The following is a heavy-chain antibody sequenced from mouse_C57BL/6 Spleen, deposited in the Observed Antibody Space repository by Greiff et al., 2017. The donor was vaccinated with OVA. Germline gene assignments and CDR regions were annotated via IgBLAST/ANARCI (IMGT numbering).Heavy chain of an antibody. CDR2: IDPENGDT. CDR1: GFNIKDDY. V-gene: IGHV14-4*01. CDR3: IYYGNYNAMDY. D-gene: IGHD2-1*01. J-gene: IGHJ4*01. Sequence: EVKLMESGAELVRPGASVKLSCTASGFNIKDDYMHWVKQRPEQGLEWIGWIDPENGDTEYASKFQGKATITADTSSNTAYLQLSSLTSEDTAVYYCIYYGNYNAMDYWGQGTSVTVSS.